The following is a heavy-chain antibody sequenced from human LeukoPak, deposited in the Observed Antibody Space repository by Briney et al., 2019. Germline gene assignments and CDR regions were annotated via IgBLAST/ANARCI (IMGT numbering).Heavy chain of an antibody. Sequence: PSETLSLTCAVSGGSISSGGSSWSWIRQPPGKGLEWIGYIYHSGSTYYNPSLKSRVTISVDRSKNQFSLKLSSVTAADTAVYYCARGRAPGPDSYYYYYYGMDVWGQGTTVTVSS. CDR1: GGSISSGGSS. CDR2: IYHSGST. CDR3: ARGRAPGPDSYYYYYYGMDV. V-gene: IGHV4-30-2*01. J-gene: IGHJ6*02. D-gene: IGHD3-3*01.